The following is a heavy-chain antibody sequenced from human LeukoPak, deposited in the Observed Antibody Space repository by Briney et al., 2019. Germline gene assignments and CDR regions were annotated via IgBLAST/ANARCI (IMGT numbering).Heavy chain of an antibody. J-gene: IGHJ6*03. V-gene: IGHV4-34*01. Sequence: SETLSLTCAVYGGSFSGYYWSWIRQPPGKGLEWIGEINHSGSTNYNPSLKSRVTISVDTSKNQFSLKLSSVTAADTAVYYCARGRITYYYDSSGYSPGPYYYMDVWGKGTTVTVSS. CDR2: INHSGST. CDR3: ARGRITYYYDSSGYSPGPYYYMDV. D-gene: IGHD3-22*01. CDR1: GGSFSGYY.